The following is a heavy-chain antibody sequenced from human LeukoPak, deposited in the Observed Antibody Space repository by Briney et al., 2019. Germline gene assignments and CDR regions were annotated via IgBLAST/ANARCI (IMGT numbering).Heavy chain of an antibody. J-gene: IGHJ5*02. V-gene: IGHV3-21*05. CDR1: GFTFTSYS. CDR2: ISSSNSDI. Sequence: GGSLRLSCAASGFTFTSYSMNWVRQAPGKGLEWTSYISSSNSDIYYADSVKGRFTISRDNAKNSLYLQMNSLRAEDTALYYCAKGSWFDPWGQGTLVTVSS. CDR3: AKGSWFDP.